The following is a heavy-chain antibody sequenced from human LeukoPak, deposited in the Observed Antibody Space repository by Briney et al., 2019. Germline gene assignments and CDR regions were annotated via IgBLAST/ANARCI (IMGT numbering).Heavy chain of an antibody. CDR1: GGSISSYY. CDR2: IYYSGST. Sequence: SETLSLTCTVSGGSISSYYWSWIRQPPGKGLEWIGYIYYSGSTYYNPSLKSRVTISVDTSKNQFSLKLSSVTAADTAVYYCARDLYDSSGGLGYWGQGTLVTVSS. CDR3: ARDLYDSSGGLGY. V-gene: IGHV4-59*12. J-gene: IGHJ4*02. D-gene: IGHD3-22*01.